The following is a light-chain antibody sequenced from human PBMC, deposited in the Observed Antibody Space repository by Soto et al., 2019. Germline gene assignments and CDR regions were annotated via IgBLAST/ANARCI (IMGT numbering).Light chain of an antibody. V-gene: IGLV1-44*01. CDR3: AAWDDSLNGPV. CDR1: SSNIGSNT. CDR2: SNN. J-gene: IGLJ3*02. Sequence: QSVLTQPPSASGTPGQRVTISCSGSSSNIGSNTVNWYQQLPGTAPKLLIYSNNKLPSGVPYRFSGSKSGASASLAISGLQSEDEDDYYCAAWDDSLNGPVFGGGTKLTVL.